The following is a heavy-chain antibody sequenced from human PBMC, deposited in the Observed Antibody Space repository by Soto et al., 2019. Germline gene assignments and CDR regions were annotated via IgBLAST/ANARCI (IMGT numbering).Heavy chain of an antibody. CDR2: IYYSGRT. D-gene: IGHD3-22*01. CDR1: CGSFSSYY. CDR3: ARDYYYDSRGYPGAYYYGMDV. Sequence: SETLSLTCTVSCGSFSSYYCGWIRQPPGKGLEWIGHIYYSGRTNYNPSLKSRVTISGDTSKNQLSLKLSSVTAADTAVYYCARDYYYDSRGYPGAYYYGMDVWGQGTTVTVSS. J-gene: IGHJ6*02. V-gene: IGHV4-59*01.